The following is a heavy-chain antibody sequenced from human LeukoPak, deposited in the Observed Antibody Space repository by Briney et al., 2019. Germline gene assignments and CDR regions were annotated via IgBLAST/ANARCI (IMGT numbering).Heavy chain of an antibody. Sequence: GASVKVSCKASGYTFTSYYMHWVRQAPGQGLEWMGIINPSGGSTRYAQKFQGRVTMTRDTSTSTVYMELSSLRSEDTAVYYCAIGLGSARTTVTLSGGYDPFDYWGQGTLVTVSS. J-gene: IGHJ4*02. CDR1: GYTFTSYY. CDR2: INPSGGST. D-gene: IGHD4-11*01. V-gene: IGHV1-46*01. CDR3: AIGLGSARTTVTLSGGYDPFDY.